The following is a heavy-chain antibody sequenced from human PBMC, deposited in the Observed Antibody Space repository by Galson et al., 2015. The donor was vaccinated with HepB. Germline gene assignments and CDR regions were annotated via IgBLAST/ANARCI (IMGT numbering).Heavy chain of an antibody. CDR2: ISSNGRST. D-gene: IGHD3-10*01. CDR1: GFTFSDYA. Sequence: SLRLSCATSGFTFSDYAMHWVRQGPGKGLEYVSGISSNGRSTYYADSVKGRFTIFRDNSKNTLYLQMSSLRAEDTAVYYCVKDGARFYGAGSYETYFDYWGQGTLVTVSS. V-gene: IGHV3-64D*06. J-gene: IGHJ4*02. CDR3: VKDGARFYGAGSYETYFDY.